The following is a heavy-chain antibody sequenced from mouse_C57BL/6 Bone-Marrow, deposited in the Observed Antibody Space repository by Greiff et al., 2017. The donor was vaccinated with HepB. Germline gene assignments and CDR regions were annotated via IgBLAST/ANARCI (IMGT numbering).Heavy chain of an antibody. D-gene: IGHD1-1*01. CDR3: ATYYGSPWYFDV. CDR1: GYTFTSYW. Sequence: VQRVESGAELVKPGASVKLSCKASGYTFTSYWMQWVKQRPGQGLEWIGEIDPSDSYTNYNQKFKGKATLTVDTSSSTAYMQLSSLTSEDSAVYYCATYYGSPWYFDVWGTGTTVTVSS. V-gene: IGHV1-50*01. J-gene: IGHJ1*03. CDR2: IDPSDSYT.